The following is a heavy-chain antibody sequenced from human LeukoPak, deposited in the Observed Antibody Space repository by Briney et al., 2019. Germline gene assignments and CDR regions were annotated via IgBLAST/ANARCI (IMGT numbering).Heavy chain of an antibody. CDR2: ISYSGGST. CDR1: GFTFRNYS. V-gene: IGHV3-23*01. CDR3: AKAEHYTGWSIDF. Sequence: QPGGSLRLSCAASGFTFRNYSMSWVRQAPGKGLEWVSTISYSGGSTFYADSVKGRFTISRDNYKNTVYVQINSLATEDTAVYFCAKAEHYTGWSIDFWGQGTLVTVSS. J-gene: IGHJ4*02. D-gene: IGHD6-19*01.